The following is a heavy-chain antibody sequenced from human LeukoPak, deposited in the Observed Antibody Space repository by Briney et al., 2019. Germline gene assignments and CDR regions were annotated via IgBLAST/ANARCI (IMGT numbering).Heavy chain of an antibody. Sequence: SETLSLTCAVSGGSISNYYWSWIRQPPGKGLEWIGYIYYSGSTSYNPSLKSRVTISVDTSKNQFSLKLSSVTAADTAVYYCARDQYSSSSRGDAFDIWGQGTMVTVSS. D-gene: IGHD6-6*01. CDR1: GGSISNYY. J-gene: IGHJ3*02. V-gene: IGHV4-59*12. CDR2: IYYSGST. CDR3: ARDQYSSSSRGDAFDI.